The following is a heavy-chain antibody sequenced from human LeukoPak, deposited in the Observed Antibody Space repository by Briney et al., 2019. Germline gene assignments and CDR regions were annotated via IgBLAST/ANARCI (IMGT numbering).Heavy chain of an antibody. CDR2: ISSSGSTI. CDR1: GFTFSDYY. CDR3: ARADPRSYQGVFDY. J-gene: IGHJ4*02. V-gene: IGHV3-11*01. D-gene: IGHD1-26*01. Sequence: PGGSLRLSCAASGFTFSDYYMSWIRQAPGKGLEWVSYISSSGSTIYYADSVKGRFTIPRDNAKNSLYLQMNSLRAEDTAVYYCARADPRSYQGVFDYWGQGTLVTVSS.